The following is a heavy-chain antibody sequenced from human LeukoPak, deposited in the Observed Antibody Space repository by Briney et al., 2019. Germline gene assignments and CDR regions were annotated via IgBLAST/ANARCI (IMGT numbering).Heavy chain of an antibody. D-gene: IGHD6-13*01. J-gene: IGHJ6*02. Sequence: ASVKVSCKASGYTFTGYYMHWVRQAPGQGLEWMGRINPNSGGANYAQKFQGRVTMTRDTSISTAYMGLSRLRSDDTAVYYCARSAAGTLLDYYYGMDVWGQGTTVTVSS. CDR3: ARSAAGTLLDYYYGMDV. V-gene: IGHV1-2*06. CDR1: GYTFTGYY. CDR2: INPNSGGA.